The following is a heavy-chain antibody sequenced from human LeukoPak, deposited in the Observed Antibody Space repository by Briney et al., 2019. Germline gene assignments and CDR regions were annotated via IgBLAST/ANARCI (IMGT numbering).Heavy chain of an antibody. D-gene: IGHD2-15*01. CDR3: AREGGYCSGGSCRFFDY. CDR1: GITLSNYG. J-gene: IGHJ4*02. Sequence: PGGSLRLSCAVSGITLSNYGMSWVRQAPGKGLEFVSSISPSSSYIYYADSVKGRFTISRDDAKNSLFLQMNSLRAEDTAVYYCAREGGYCSGGSCRFFDYWGQGTLVTVSS. V-gene: IGHV3-21*06. CDR2: ISPSSSYI.